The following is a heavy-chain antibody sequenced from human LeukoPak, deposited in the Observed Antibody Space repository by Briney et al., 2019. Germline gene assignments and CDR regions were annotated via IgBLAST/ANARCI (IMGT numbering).Heavy chain of an antibody. CDR3: ARGGDYYDSSGYSYYYYGMDV. CDR1: GGSISSSSYY. D-gene: IGHD3-22*01. J-gene: IGHJ6*02. V-gene: IGHV4-39*07. CDR2: IYYSGST. Sequence: SETLSLTCTVSGGSISSSSYYWGWIRQPPGKGLEWIGSIYYSGSTYYNPSLKSRVTISVDTSKNQFSLKLSSVTAADTAVYYCARGGDYYDSSGYSYYYYGMDVWGQGTTVTVSS.